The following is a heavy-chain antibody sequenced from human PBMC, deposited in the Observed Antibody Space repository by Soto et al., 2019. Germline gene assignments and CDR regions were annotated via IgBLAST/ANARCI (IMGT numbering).Heavy chain of an antibody. V-gene: IGHV3-23*01. CDR2: ISGSGGDT. D-gene: IGHD4-17*01. J-gene: IGHJ6*02. Sequence: GGSLRLSCAASGFSFSTYPMTWVRQAPGKRLEGVSSISGSGGDTYYIDSVKGRFTISRDNSKNTVYLQMNSLRAEDTAVYYCAKILSTVTTYYYGMDAWGQGTTVTVSS. CDR1: GFSFSTYP. CDR3: AKILSTVTTYYYGMDA.